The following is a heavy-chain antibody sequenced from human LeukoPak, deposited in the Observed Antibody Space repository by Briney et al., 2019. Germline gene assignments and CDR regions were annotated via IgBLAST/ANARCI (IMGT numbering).Heavy chain of an antibody. J-gene: IGHJ6*02. Sequence: PGGSLRLSCAASGFTFSSYAMHWVRQAPGKGLEWVAVISYDGSNKYYADSVKGRFTISRGNSKNTLYLQMNSLRAEDTAVYYCARDQFLDWVRNYYYYGMDVWGQGTTVTVSS. D-gene: IGHD3/OR15-3a*01. CDR1: GFTFSSYA. V-gene: IGHV3-30-3*01. CDR2: ISYDGSNK. CDR3: ARDQFLDWVRNYYYYGMDV.